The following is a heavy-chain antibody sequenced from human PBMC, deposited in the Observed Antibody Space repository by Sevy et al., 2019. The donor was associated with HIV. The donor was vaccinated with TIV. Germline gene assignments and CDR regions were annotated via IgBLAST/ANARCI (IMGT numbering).Heavy chain of an antibody. CDR3: ARSGYCSSTSCRDPYYYYYMDV. CDR2: ISSSSSYI. V-gene: IGHV3-21*01. CDR1: GFTFSSYS. J-gene: IGHJ6*03. Sequence: GGSLRLSCAASGFTFSSYSMNWVRQAPGKGLEWVSSISSSSSYIYYADSVKGRFTISRDNAKNSLYLQMNSLRAEDMAVYYCARSGYCSSTSCRDPYYYYYMDVWGKGTTVTVSS. D-gene: IGHD2-2*01.